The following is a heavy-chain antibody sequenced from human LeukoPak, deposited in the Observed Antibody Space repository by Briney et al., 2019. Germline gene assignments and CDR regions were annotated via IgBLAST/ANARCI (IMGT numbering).Heavy chain of an antibody. CDR3: ASSSSSSGWYVYYFDY. D-gene: IGHD6-19*01. Sequence: GASVTVSCKASGGTFSSYAISWVRQAPGQGLEWMGRIIPILGIANYAQKFQGRVTITADKSTSTAYMELSSLRSEDTAVYYCASSSSSSGWYVYYFDYWGQGTLVTVSS. J-gene: IGHJ4*02. V-gene: IGHV1-69*04. CDR1: GGTFSSYA. CDR2: IIPILGIA.